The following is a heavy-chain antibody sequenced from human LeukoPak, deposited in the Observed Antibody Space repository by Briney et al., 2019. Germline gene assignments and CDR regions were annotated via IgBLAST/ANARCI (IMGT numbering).Heavy chain of an antibody. V-gene: IGHV4-39*07. J-gene: IGHJ4*02. CDR3: ARDLVVAAILALGYFDY. Sequence: PSETLSLTCTVSGGSISSSSYYWGWIRQPPGKGLEWIGSIYYSGSTYYNPSLKSRVTISVDTSKNQFSLKLSSVTAADTAVYYCARDLVVAAILALGYFDYWGQGTLVTVSS. CDR1: GGSISSSSYY. D-gene: IGHD2-15*01. CDR2: IYYSGST.